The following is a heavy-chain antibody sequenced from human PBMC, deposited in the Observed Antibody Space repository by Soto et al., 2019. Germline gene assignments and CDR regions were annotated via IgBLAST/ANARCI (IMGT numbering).Heavy chain of an antibody. V-gene: IGHV1-69*01. CDR3: ATLNILRDFWSGPDY. D-gene: IGHD3-3*01. CDR2: TIPIFGTP. J-gene: IGHJ4*02. Sequence: QGQLVQSGAEVKKPGSSVKVSCKYFGGTFSSYTITWVRQAPGQGLEWMGGTIPIFGTPNYAQKFQGRLTLSADASSNTVYMDLSSLRSEDTAVYYCATLNILRDFWSGPDYWGQGTLVTVSS. CDR1: GGTFSSYT.